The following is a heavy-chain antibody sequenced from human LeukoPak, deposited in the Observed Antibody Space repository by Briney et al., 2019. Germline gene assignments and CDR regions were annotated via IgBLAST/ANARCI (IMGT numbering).Heavy chain of an antibody. Sequence: SETLSLTCTVSGYSISSGYYWGWIRQPPGKGLEWIGSIYHSGSTNYNPSLKSRVTISIDTSKNQLSLKLTSVTAADTAVYYCAGTRRYCSGGSCYNWFDPWGQGTLVTVSS. CDR3: AGTRRYCSGGSCYNWFDP. CDR1: GYSISSGYY. CDR2: IYHSGST. D-gene: IGHD2-15*01. J-gene: IGHJ5*02. V-gene: IGHV4-38-2*02.